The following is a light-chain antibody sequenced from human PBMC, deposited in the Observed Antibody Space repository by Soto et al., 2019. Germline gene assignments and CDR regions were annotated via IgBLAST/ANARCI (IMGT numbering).Light chain of an antibody. CDR2: AAA. CDR3: QQSDTTPLT. Sequence: DIQMTQSPSSLSASVGDRVTITCRASQTSSGYLNWYQQKPGKAPELLIYAAAYLGNGVTSRFSGSGSGTYFTLTISSLQPEDLANYYCQQSDTTPLTFGGGTKVEIK. CDR1: QTSSGY. V-gene: IGKV1-39*01. J-gene: IGKJ4*01.